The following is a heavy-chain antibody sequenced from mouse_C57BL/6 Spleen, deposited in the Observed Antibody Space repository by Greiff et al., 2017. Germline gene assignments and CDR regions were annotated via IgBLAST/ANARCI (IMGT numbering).Heavy chain of an antibody. CDR1: GFSLTSSA. D-gene: IGHD6-2*01. CDR2: LWTGGGT. V-gene: IGHV2-9-1*01. J-gene: IGHJ1*03. CDR3: ARNRLVSPYWYFDV. Sequence: QVQLQQSGPGLVAPSQSLSITCTVSGFSLTSSAISWVRPPPGKGLEWLGVLWTGGGTNYNLALKSRLSISKDNSKSHVFLKMNSLQTDDTARYYCARNRLVSPYWYFDVWGTGTTVTVSS.